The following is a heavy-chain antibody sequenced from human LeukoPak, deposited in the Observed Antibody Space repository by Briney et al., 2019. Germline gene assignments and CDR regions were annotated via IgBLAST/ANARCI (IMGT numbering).Heavy chain of an antibody. D-gene: IGHD5-18*01. V-gene: IGHV4-59*08. CDR1: GGSISSYY. J-gene: IGHJ5*02. CDR2: IYYSVSP. CDR3: ARRFGDTAMVGNWFDP. Sequence: SETLSLTCTVSGGSISSYYWSWIRQPPGKGLEWIGYIYYSVSPNYNPSLKSRVTISVDTSKNQFSLKLSSVTAADTAVYYCARRFGDTAMVGNWFDPWGQGTLVTVSS.